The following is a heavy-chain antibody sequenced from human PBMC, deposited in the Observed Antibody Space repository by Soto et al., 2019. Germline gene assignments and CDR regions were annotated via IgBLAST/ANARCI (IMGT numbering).Heavy chain of an antibody. D-gene: IGHD2-2*01. J-gene: IGHJ6*02. Sequence: SETLSLTCAVSGGSISSGGYSWSWIRQPPGKGLEWIGYIYYSGSTNYNPSLKSRVTISLDTSKNQFSLKLTSVTAADTAVYYCARHQYDTTWSYGMDVWGQGTTVTVSS. CDR1: GGSISSGGYS. V-gene: IGHV4-61*08. CDR2: IYYSGST. CDR3: ARHQYDTTWSYGMDV.